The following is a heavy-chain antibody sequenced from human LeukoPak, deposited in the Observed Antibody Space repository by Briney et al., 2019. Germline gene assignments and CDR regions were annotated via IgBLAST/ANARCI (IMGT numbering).Heavy chain of an antibody. CDR1: GYSFTSYW. D-gene: IGHD4-23*01. V-gene: IGHV5-10-1*01. Sequence: GESLRISCKGSGYSFTSYWISWVRQMPGKGLEWMGRIGPSDSYTNYSPSFQGHVTISADKSISTAYLQWSSLKASDTAMYYCAGGGESQVWYYSMDVWGQGTTVTVSS. CDR3: AGGGESQVWYYSMDV. J-gene: IGHJ6*02. CDR2: IGPSDSYT.